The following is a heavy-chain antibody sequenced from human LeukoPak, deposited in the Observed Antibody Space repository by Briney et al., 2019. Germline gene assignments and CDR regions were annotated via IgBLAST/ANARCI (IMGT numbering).Heavy chain of an antibody. Sequence: ASVKVSCKASGYTFTSYYMHWVRQAPGQGLEWMGIINPSGGSTSYAQKFQGRVTMTRDTSTSTVYMELSSLRSEDTAVYYCARDLTASSAGFSSSWSFDYWGQGTLVTVSS. D-gene: IGHD6-13*01. CDR3: ARDLTASSAGFSSSWSFDY. CDR2: INPSGGST. V-gene: IGHV1-46*01. J-gene: IGHJ4*02. CDR1: GYTFTSYY.